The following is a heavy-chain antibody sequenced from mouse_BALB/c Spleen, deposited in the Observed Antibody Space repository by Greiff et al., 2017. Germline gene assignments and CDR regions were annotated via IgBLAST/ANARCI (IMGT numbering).Heavy chain of an antibody. CDR1: GYTFTSYV. CDR3: ARIGPDWYFDV. Sequence: EVQLKQSGPELVKPGASVKMSCKASGYTFTSYVMHWVKQKPGQGLEWIGYINPYNDGTKYNEKFKGKATLTSDKSSSTAYMELSSLTSEDSAVYYCARIGPDWYFDVWGAGTTVTVSS. J-gene: IGHJ1*01. CDR2: INPYNDGT. V-gene: IGHV1-14*01.